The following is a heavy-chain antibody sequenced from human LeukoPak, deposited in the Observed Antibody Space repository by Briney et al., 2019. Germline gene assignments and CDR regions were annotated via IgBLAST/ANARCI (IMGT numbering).Heavy chain of an antibody. Sequence: AGGSLRLSCAVSGFTFSSYEMNWVRHAPGRGGEGVSYISSSGSTIYYADSVKGRFTISRDNAKISLDLQMNSLRAEDTAVYYCAELGITMIGGVWGKGTTVTISS. CDR3: AELGITMIGGV. D-gene: IGHD3-10*02. J-gene: IGHJ6*04. V-gene: IGHV3-48*03. CDR2: ISSSGSTI. CDR1: GFTFSSYE.